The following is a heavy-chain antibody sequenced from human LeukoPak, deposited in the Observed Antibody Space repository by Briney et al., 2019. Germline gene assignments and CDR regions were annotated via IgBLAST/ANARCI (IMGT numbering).Heavy chain of an antibody. CDR3: ARQSSTGSEYYYDSSGYSYSLRY. J-gene: IGHJ4*02. Sequence: SSETLSLTCTVSGGSISSGGYYWGWIRQPPGKGLEWIGSIYYSGSTYYNPSLKSRVTISVDTSKNQFSLKLSSVTAADTAVYYCARQSSTGSEYYYDSSGYSYSLRYWGQGTLVTVSS. CDR1: GGSISSGGYY. CDR2: IYYSGST. V-gene: IGHV4-39*01. D-gene: IGHD3-22*01.